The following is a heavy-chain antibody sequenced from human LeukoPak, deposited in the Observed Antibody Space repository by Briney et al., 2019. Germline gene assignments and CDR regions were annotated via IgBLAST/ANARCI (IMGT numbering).Heavy chain of an antibody. V-gene: IGHV4-4*02. D-gene: IGHD2-2*01. CDR3: ARAPRAYCSTTGSRFQDY. J-gene: IGHJ4*02. CDR2: IFHSGST. Sequence: PSGTLSLTCTVSGGSIGASINSPNWWSWVRQPPGKGLEWIGEIFHSGSTNYNPSLKSRVTMSVDKSKNRFSLNLTSVTAADTAVYFCARAPRAYCSTTGSRFQDYWGQGTLVTVSP. CDR1: GGSIGASINSPNW.